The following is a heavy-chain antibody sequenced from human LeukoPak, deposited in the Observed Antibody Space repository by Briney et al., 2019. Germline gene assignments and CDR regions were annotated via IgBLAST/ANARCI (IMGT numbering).Heavy chain of an antibody. CDR1: GYSFTSYW. V-gene: IGHV5-51*01. CDR3: ARPVAVAGTRGAFDI. CDR2: IYPGDSDT. D-gene: IGHD6-19*01. Sequence: GESLKISCKGSGYSFTSYWIGWVRQMPGKGLEWMWIIYPGDSDTSYSPSFQGQVTISADKSISTAYLQWSSLKASDTAMYYCARPVAVAGTRGAFDIWGQGTMVSVSS. J-gene: IGHJ3*02.